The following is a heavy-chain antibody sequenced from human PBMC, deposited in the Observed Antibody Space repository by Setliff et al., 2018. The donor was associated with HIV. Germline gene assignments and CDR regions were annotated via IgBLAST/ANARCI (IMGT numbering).Heavy chain of an antibody. J-gene: IGHJ5*02. CDR2: ISSSSSYI. CDR1: GFTFSSYS. CDR3: ARDDREWLVQGWFDP. D-gene: IGHD6-19*01. Sequence: GESLKISCAASGFTFSSYSMNWVRQAQGKGLEWVSSISSSSSYIYYAASVKGRFTISRDNAKNALYLQMNSLRAEDTAVYYCARDDREWLVQGWFDPWGQGTLVTVSS. V-gene: IGHV3-21*01.